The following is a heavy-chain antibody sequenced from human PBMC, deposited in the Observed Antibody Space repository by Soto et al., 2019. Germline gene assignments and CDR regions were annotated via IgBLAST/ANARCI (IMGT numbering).Heavy chain of an antibody. CDR2: IYYSGST. D-gene: IGHD2-21*02. CDR3: ARGFVVVTAILWSWGTPPRENDAFDI. Sequence: SETLSLTCPVSGGSVSSGSYYWSWIRQPPGKGLEWIGYIYYSGSTNYNPSLKTRVTISVDTSKNQFSLKLSSVTAADTAVYYCARGFVVVTAILWSWGTPPRENDAFDIWGQGTMVTVSS. V-gene: IGHV4-61*01. CDR1: GGSVSSGSYY. J-gene: IGHJ3*02.